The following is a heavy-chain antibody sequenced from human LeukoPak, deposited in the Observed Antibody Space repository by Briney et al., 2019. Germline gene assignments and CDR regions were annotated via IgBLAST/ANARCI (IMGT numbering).Heavy chain of an antibody. CDR2: INPNSGGT. Sequence: ASVKVSCKASGYTFTGYYMRWVRQAPGQGLEWMGWINPNSGGTNYAQKFQGWVTMTRDTSISTAYMELSRLRSDDTAVYYCATAGVATHAFDIWGQGTMVTVSS. CDR1: GYTFTGYY. V-gene: IGHV1-2*04. J-gene: IGHJ3*02. D-gene: IGHD6-6*01. CDR3: ATAGVATHAFDI.